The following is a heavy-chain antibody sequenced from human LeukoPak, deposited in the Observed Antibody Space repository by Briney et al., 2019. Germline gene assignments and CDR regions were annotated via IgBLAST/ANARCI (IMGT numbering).Heavy chain of an antibody. CDR1: GYTLTELS. J-gene: IGHJ4*02. D-gene: IGHD4-17*01. CDR2: FDPEDGET. CDR3: ARMVDYGENFDY. Sequence: ASVKVSCKVSGYTLTELSMHWVRQAPGKGLEWMGGFDPEDGETIYAQKFQGRVTMTEDTSTDTAYMELSSLRSEDTAVYYCARMVDYGENFDYWGQGTLVTVSS. V-gene: IGHV1-24*01.